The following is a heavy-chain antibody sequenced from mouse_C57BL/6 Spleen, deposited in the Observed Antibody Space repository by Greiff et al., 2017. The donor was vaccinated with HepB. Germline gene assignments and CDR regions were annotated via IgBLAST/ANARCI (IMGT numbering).Heavy chain of an antibody. Sequence: DVKLVESGGGLVKPGGSLKLSCAASGFTFSDYGMHWVRQAPEKGLEWVAYISSGSSTIYYAETVKGRFTISRDNAKNTLFLQMTSLRSEDTAMYYCARRDYYGSSYDAMDYWGQGTSVTVSS. J-gene: IGHJ4*01. CDR1: GFTFSDYG. CDR3: ARRDYYGSSYDAMDY. CDR2: ISSGSSTI. D-gene: IGHD1-1*01. V-gene: IGHV5-17*01.